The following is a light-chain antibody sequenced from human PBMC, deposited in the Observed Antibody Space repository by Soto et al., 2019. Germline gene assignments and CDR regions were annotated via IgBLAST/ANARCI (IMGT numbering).Light chain of an antibody. CDR2: AAS. Sequence: DIQMTQSPSSLSASVGDRVTITCRASQSISSYLNWYQQKPWKAPKVLIYAASSFQSGVPSRFSGRGAWTDVTLNISSLQPADVATYYCQHSYSTPYTFGQGTKLENK. J-gene: IGKJ2*01. CDR3: QHSYSTPYT. CDR1: QSISSY. V-gene: IGKV1-39*01.